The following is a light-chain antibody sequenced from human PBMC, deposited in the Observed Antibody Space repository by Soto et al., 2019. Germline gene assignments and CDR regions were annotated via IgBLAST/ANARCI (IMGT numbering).Light chain of an antibody. V-gene: IGKV1-9*01. Sequence: IHFTHSPSSLSASLGYRVTITGRASQGISSYLAWYQQKPGKAPKLLIYAASTLQSGVPSRFSGSGSGTEFTLTISSLQPDDFATYYCQHYNSYSEAFGQGTKVDI. CDR2: AAS. CDR1: QGISSY. CDR3: QHYNSYSEA. J-gene: IGKJ1*01.